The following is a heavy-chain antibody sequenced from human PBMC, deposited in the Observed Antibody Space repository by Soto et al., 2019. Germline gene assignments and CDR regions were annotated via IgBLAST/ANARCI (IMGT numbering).Heavy chain of an antibody. V-gene: IGHV3-30-3*01. CDR1: GFTFSSYA. CDR2: ISYDGSNK. Sequence: GGSLRLSCAASGFTFSSYAMHWVRQAPGKGLEWVAVISYDGSNKYYADSVKGRFTISRDNSKNTLYLQMNSLRAEDTAVYYSAGPCRDCSGGTHLYYYGMDVWGQGTTVTVSS. CDR3: AGPCRDCSGGTHLYYYGMDV. J-gene: IGHJ6*02. D-gene: IGHD2-15*01.